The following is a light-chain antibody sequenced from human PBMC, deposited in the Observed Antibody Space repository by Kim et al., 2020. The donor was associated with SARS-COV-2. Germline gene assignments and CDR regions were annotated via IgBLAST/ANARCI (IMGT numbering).Light chain of an antibody. V-gene: IGLV3-1*01. Sequence: SPGQTASITSSGYKVGDKYVSWYQQKPGQSPVVVIYQDSQRPSGIPERFSGSNSGNTATLTISGTQAMDEADYYCQAWDSSTHNYVFGAGTKVTVL. CDR1: KVGDKY. CDR3: QAWDSSTHNYV. J-gene: IGLJ1*01. CDR2: QDS.